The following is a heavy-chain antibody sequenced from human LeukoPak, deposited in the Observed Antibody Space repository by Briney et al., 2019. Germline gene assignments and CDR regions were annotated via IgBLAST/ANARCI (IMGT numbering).Heavy chain of an antibody. V-gene: IGHV3-7*01. Sequence: GGSLRLSCAGSGFTFSSYWMNWVRQAPEKGLEWVANIKQDGSEKDYVDSVKGRFTISRDNAKNSLYLQMNSLRAEDTAVYYCARDSDVPFDYWGQGTLVTVSS. J-gene: IGHJ4*02. CDR1: GFTFSSYW. D-gene: IGHD3-16*01. CDR2: IKQDGSEK. CDR3: ARDSDVPFDY.